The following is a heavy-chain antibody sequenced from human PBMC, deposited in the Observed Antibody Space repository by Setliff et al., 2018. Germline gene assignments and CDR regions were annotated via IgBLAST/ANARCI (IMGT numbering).Heavy chain of an antibody. V-gene: IGHV3-72*01. J-gene: IGHJ4*02. Sequence: GGSLRLSCAASGFTFSAHYMDWLRQAPGKGLEWVGRIGNKDNSYTTEYAASVKGRFTISSDDSKSIAYLRMNSLKIEDTAVYYCTRDFWPESSGFAFGQWGQGTLVTVSS. D-gene: IGHD3-22*01. CDR1: GFTFSAHY. CDR3: TRDFWPESSGFAFGQ. CDR2: IGNKDNSYTT.